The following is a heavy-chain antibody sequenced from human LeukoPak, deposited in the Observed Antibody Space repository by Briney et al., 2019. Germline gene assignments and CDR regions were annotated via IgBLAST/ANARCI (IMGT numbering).Heavy chain of an antibody. D-gene: IGHD6-13*01. CDR2: INPNSGGT. CDR1: GYTFTGYY. CDR3: ARESFRAAAAFDY. Sequence: ASVKVSCKASGYTFTGYYMHWVRQAPGQGLEWMGWINPNSGGTNYAQKFQGRVTMTRDTSISTAYMELSRLRSDDTAVYYRARESFRAAAAFDYWGQGTLVTVSS. J-gene: IGHJ4*02. V-gene: IGHV1-2*02.